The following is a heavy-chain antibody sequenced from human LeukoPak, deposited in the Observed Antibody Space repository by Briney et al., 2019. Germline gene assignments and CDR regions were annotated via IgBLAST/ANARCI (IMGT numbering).Heavy chain of an antibody. CDR3: AKEDRITVAAHRRAFDY. CDR2: ISGSGGST. D-gene: IGHD6-19*01. V-gene: IGHV3-23*01. J-gene: IGHJ4*02. Sequence: GGSLRLSRAASGFTFSSYAMSWVRQAPGKGLEWVSAISGSGGSTYYADSVKGRFTISRDNSKNTLYLQMNSLRAEDTAVYYCAKEDRITVAAHRRAFDYWGQGTLVTVSS. CDR1: GFTFSSYA.